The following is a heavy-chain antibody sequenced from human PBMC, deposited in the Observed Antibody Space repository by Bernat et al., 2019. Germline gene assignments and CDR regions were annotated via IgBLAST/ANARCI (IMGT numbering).Heavy chain of an antibody. J-gene: IGHJ4*02. CDR1: GFTFSSYW. CDR3: ASYGSSWNYFDY. CDR2: IKQDGSEK. Sequence: EVQLVESGGGLVQPGGSLRLSCAASGFTFSSYWMSWVRQAPGKGLEWVSNIKQDGSEKYYVDSVKGRFTISRDNAKNSLYLQMNSLRAEDTAVYYCASYGSSWNYFDYWGQGTLVTVSS. V-gene: IGHV3-7*01. D-gene: IGHD6-13*01.